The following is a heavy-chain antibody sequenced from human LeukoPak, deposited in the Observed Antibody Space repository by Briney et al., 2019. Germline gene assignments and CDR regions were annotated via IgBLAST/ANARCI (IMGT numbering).Heavy chain of an antibody. J-gene: IGHJ4*02. V-gene: IGHV3-7*03. CDR2: IKQDGSEK. CDR3: ARFGWFYDILTGYLDY. Sequence: GGSLRHSCAASGFTFSSYWMSWVRQAPGKGLEWVANIKQDGSEKYYVDSVKGRFTISRDNAKDSLYLQMNSLRAEDTAVYYCARFGWFYDILTGYLDYWGQGTLVTVSS. CDR1: GFTFSSYW. D-gene: IGHD3-9*01.